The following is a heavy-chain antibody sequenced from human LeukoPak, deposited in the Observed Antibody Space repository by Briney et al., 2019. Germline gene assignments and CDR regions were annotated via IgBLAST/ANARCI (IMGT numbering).Heavy chain of an antibody. V-gene: IGHV3-23*01. J-gene: IGHJ4*02. CDR3: AGGRRRGFDF. Sequence: GGSLRLSCAASGFTFGSYAMSWVRQAPGKGMEWVSGISGSGGSTYYADSVKGRFTISRDNSKNTLYLQMNSLRAEDAAVYYCAGGRRRGFDFWGQGALVTVSS. D-gene: IGHD3-16*01. CDR2: ISGSGGST. CDR1: GFTFGSYA.